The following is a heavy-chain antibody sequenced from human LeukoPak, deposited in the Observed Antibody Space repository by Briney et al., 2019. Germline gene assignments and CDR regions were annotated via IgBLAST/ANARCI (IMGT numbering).Heavy chain of an antibody. CDR1: GGSISSSSYY. CDR2: IYYRGNI. D-gene: IGHD1-26*01. CDR3: ASGSYSSLHYFDY. Sequence: PSETLSLTCTVSGGSISSSSYYWGWIRQPPGKGLEWLGYIYYRGNINYNPSLKSRVTMSVDTSKNHFSLKLSSVTAADTAIYYCASGSYSSLHYFDYWGQGTLVTVSS. J-gene: IGHJ4*02. V-gene: IGHV4-61*03.